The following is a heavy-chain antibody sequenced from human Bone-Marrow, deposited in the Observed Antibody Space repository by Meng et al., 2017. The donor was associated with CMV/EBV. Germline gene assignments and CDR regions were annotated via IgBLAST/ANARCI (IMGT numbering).Heavy chain of an antibody. CDR2: ISYDGSNK. J-gene: IGHJ3*01. CDR3: ATEGCSSSSYFTPNAFDV. V-gene: IGHV3-30*04. Sequence: GESLKISCAASGFTFSSYAMHWVRQAPGKGLEWVAVISYDGSNKYYADSVKGRFTISRDNSKNTLYLQMNSLRTEDTAVYYCATEGCSSSSYFTPNAFDVWGQGTMVTVSS. CDR1: GFTFSSYA. D-gene: IGHD2-2*02.